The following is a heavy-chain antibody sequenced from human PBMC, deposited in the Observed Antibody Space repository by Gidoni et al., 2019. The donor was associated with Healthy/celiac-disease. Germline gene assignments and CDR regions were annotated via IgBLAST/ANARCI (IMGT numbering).Heavy chain of an antibody. CDR3: ARGASGPAATYYYYMGV. CDR2: IIPIVGTA. J-gene: IGHJ6*03. V-gene: IGHV1-69*01. CDR1: GCTVRSYA. Sequence: QVQLLHAGAEGKKLGSAVTVPGKPSGCTVRSYAITWVRQAPGQGLEWMGGIIPIVGTANYAQKFQGRVTITADESTSKAYMELSSLRSEDTAVYYCARGASGPAATYYYYMGVCGKGTTVTVSS. D-gene: IGHD2-2*01.